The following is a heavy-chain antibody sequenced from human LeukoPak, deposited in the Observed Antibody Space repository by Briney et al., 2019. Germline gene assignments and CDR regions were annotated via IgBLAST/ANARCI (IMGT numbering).Heavy chain of an antibody. Sequence: PGGSLRLSCAASGFTFSSYAMSWVRQAPGKGLEWISAISGSGGSTYYADSVKGRFTISRDNSKNTLYLQMNSLRAEDTAVYYCARGGWSEIYYYYYMDVWGKGTTVTVSS. CDR1: GFTFSSYA. J-gene: IGHJ6*03. D-gene: IGHD6-19*01. V-gene: IGHV3-23*01. CDR3: ARGGWSEIYYYYYMDV. CDR2: ISGSGGST.